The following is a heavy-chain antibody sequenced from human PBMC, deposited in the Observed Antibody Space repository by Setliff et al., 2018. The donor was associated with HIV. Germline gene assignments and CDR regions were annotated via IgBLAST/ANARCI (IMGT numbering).Heavy chain of an antibody. CDR1: GGSVSSYY. D-gene: IGHD2-8*02. CDR3: ARIDPGKYWSFDY. J-gene: IGHJ4*02. Sequence: LSLTCTVSGGSVSSYYWSWIRQPAGKGLEWIGRIYGTGSTTYSPSLESRVTMSIDRSNNLFSLELTSVTAADTAVYYCARIDPGKYWSFDYWGPGTLVTVSA. V-gene: IGHV4-4*07. CDR2: IYGTGST.